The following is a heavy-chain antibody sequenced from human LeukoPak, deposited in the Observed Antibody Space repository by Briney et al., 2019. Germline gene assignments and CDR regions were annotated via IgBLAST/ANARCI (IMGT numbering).Heavy chain of an antibody. Sequence: ASVKVSCKASGYTFSSYAMDWVRQAPGQGLEWMGWINTNTGNPTYAQGFTGRFVFSLDTSVSTAYLQISSLQAEDTAVYYCARSNNDGDYLGVGFDYWGQGTLVTVSS. CDR3: ARSNNDGDYLGVGFDY. J-gene: IGHJ4*02. CDR1: GYTFSSYA. V-gene: IGHV7-4-1*02. CDR2: INTNTGNP. D-gene: IGHD4-17*01.